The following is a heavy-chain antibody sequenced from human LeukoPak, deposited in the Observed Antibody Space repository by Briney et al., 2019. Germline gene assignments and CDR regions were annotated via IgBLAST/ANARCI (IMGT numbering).Heavy chain of an antibody. D-gene: IGHD6-19*01. CDR1: GFTFSSNA. J-gene: IGHJ4*02. V-gene: IGHV3-30*02. Sequence: GGSLRLSCATSGFTFSSNAMTWVRQAPGKGLEWVAFIRYDGSNKYYADSVKGRFTISRDNPKNTLYLQMNSLRAEDTAVYYCAKDPGFSGIAVYWGQGTLVTVSS. CDR3: AKDPGFSGIAVY. CDR2: IRYDGSNK.